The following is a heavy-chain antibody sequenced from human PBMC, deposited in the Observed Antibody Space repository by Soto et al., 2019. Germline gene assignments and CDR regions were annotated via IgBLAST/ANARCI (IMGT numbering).Heavy chain of an antibody. V-gene: IGHV4-59*01. D-gene: IGHD3-3*01. CDR3: ARGLGDFWSGYPQYYFDY. CDR2: TYYSGST. Sequence: SETLSLTCTVSGGSISSYYWSWIRQPPGKGLEWIGYTYYSGSTNYNPSLKSRVTISVDTSKNQFSLKLSSVTAADTAVYYCARGLGDFWSGYPQYYFDYWGQGTLVTVSS. J-gene: IGHJ4*02. CDR1: GGSISSYY.